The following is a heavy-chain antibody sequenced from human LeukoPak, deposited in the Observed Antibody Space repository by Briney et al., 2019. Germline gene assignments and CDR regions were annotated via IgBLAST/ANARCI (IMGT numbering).Heavy chain of an antibody. Sequence: SETLSLTCAVYGGSFSGYYWSWIRQPPGKGLEWIGEINHSGSTNYNPSLKSRVTISVDTSKNQFSLKLSSVTAADTAVYYCARGVRVAVAGTTGNWFDPWAREPWSPSPQ. CDR2: INHSGST. CDR3: ARGVRVAVAGTTGNWFDP. CDR1: GGSFSGYY. J-gene: IGHJ5*02. D-gene: IGHD6-19*01. V-gene: IGHV4-34*01.